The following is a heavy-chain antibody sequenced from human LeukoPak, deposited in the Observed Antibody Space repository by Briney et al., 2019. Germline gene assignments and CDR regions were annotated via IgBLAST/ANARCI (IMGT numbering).Heavy chain of an antibody. CDR1: GFTFSSYA. V-gene: IGHV3-23*01. D-gene: IGHD4-17*01. J-gene: IGHJ4*02. CDR2: ISGSGGST. Sequence: GGSLRLSCAASGFTFSSYAMSCVRQAPGKGLEWVSAISGSGGSTYYADSVKGRFTISRDNSKNTLYLQMNSLRAEDTAVYYCAKHPFPTHYFDYWGQGTLVTVSS. CDR3: AKHPFPTHYFDY.